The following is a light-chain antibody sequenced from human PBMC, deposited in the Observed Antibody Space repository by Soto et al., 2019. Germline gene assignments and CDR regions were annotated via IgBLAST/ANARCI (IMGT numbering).Light chain of an antibody. CDR2: AAS. J-gene: IGKJ1*01. V-gene: IGKV1-5*01. Sequence: DIQMTQSPSTLSASVGDTLTITCRASESIDNWLAWYQQKPGKAPKLLIFAASTLVRGVPSRFSGRGSGTEFTLTISSLQPDDFATYYCQQYNSYSGTFGQGTKVDIK. CDR3: QQYNSYSGT. CDR1: ESIDNW.